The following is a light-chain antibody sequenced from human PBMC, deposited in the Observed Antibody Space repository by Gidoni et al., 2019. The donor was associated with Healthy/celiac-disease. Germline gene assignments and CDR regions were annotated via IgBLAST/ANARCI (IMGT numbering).Light chain of an antibody. J-gene: IGKJ4*01. CDR2: DAS. CDR1: QDISNY. Sequence: DIHMTPSPSSLSASVGDRVTIPCQASQDISNYLNWYQQKPGKAPKLLIYDASNLETGVPSRFSGSGSGTDFTFTISSLQPEDIATYYCQQYDNLPLTFGGGTKVEIK. V-gene: IGKV1-33*01. CDR3: QQYDNLPLT.